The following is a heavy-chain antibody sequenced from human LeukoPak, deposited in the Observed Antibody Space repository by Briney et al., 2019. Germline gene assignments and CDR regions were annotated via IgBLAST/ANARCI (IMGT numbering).Heavy chain of an antibody. D-gene: IGHD4-17*01. CDR3: AGDSDYGGHSRFDY. CDR2: IKSDGSST. J-gene: IGHJ4*02. V-gene: IGHV3-74*01. CDR1: GFTFSSYW. Sequence: GGSLRLSCVASGFTFSSYWMHWVRQAPGKGLVWVSRIKSDGSSTSYAGFVKGRFTISRDNAKNTLYLQMNSLRGEDTAVYYCAGDSDYGGHSRFDYWGQGTLVTVSS.